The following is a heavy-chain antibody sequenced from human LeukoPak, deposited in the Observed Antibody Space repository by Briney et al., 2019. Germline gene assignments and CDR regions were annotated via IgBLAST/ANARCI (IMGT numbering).Heavy chain of an antibody. Sequence: PGGSVRLSCAASGFTFSDYYMSLIRQAPGKGLEWVSYISSSGSTIYYADSVKGRFTISRDNAKNSLYLQMTSLRAEDTAVYYCASPAAMTTVTTPFDYWGQGNLVTVSP. D-gene: IGHD4-17*01. V-gene: IGHV3-11*04. CDR3: ASPAAMTTVTTPFDY. CDR2: ISSSGSTI. CDR1: GFTFSDYY. J-gene: IGHJ4*02.